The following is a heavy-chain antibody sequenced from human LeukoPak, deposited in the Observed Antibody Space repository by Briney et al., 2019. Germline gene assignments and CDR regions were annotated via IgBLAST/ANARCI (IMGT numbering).Heavy chain of an antibody. Sequence: SETLSLTCTVSGGSISSYYWSWIRQPPGKGLEWIGYIYYSGSTNYNPSLKSRVTISVDTSKNQFSLKLSSVTAADTAVYYCASDRGYSYVWGAFDIWGQGTMVTVSS. V-gene: IGHV4-59*01. CDR3: ASDRGYSYVWGAFDI. J-gene: IGHJ3*02. CDR2: IYYSGST. CDR1: GGSISSYY. D-gene: IGHD5-18*01.